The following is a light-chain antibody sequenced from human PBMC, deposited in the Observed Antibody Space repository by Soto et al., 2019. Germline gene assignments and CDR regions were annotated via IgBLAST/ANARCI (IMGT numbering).Light chain of an antibody. CDR3: GSYVGSDNHV. V-gene: IGLV2-8*01. CDR2: EVS. J-gene: IGLJ1*01. CDR1: SSEVGGYNY. Sequence: QSALTQPPSASGSPGQSVTISCTGTSSEVGGYNYVSWYQQHPGKAPRLIIYEVSKRPSGVPDRFSGSKSGSTASLTVSGLQAEDEADYYCGSYVGSDNHVFGTGTKVTVL.